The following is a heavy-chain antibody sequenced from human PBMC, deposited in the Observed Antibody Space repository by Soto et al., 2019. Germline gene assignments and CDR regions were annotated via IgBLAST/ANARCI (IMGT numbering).Heavy chain of an antibody. D-gene: IGHD3-22*01. CDR2: ISSSSSTI. CDR1: GFTFSSYS. Sequence: EVQLVESGGGLVQPGGSLRLSCAASGFTFSSYSMNWLRQAPGKGLEWVSYISSSSSTIYYADSVKGRFTISRDNAKNSLYLQMNSLRAEDTAVYYCARVDYYDSSGYLVAFDIWGQGTMVTVSS. V-gene: IGHV3-48*01. J-gene: IGHJ3*02. CDR3: ARVDYYDSSGYLVAFDI.